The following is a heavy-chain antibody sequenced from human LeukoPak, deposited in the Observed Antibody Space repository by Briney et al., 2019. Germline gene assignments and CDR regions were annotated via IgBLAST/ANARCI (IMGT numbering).Heavy chain of an antibody. J-gene: IGHJ4*02. D-gene: IGHD3-9*01. CDR1: GFTFSSYS. CDR3: ARVGDRPYYDILTGYYSN. CDR2: ISISSSYI. V-gene: IGHV3-21*01. Sequence: GGSLRLSCAASGFTFSSYSMNWVRQAPGKGLEWVSSISISSSYIYYADSVKGRFTISRDNAKNSLYLQMNSLRAEDTAAYYCARVGDRPYYDILTGYYSNWGQGTLVTVSS.